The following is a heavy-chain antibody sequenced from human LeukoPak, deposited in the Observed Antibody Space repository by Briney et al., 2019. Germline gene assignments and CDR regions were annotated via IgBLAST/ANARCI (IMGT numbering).Heavy chain of an antibody. Sequence: PSQTLSLTCTVSGGSISSDNHYWSWIRQHPGKGLEWIGYINYSGNTHYNPSLKSRGTISVDTSKNQFSLKLNSVTAADTAVHYCARVGYEYVWGSYRYGWFDPWGQGTLVTVSS. CDR1: GGSISSDNHY. J-gene: IGHJ5*01. D-gene: IGHD3-16*02. CDR3: ARVGYEYVWGSYRYGWFDP. CDR2: INYSGNT. V-gene: IGHV4-31*03.